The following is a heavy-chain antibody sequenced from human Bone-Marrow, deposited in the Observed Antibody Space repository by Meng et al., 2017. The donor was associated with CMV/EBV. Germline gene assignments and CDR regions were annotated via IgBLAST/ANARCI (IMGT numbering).Heavy chain of an antibody. CDR2: IKQDGSEK. CDR3: ARDRGMTTKIFGYFDL. Sequence: GGSLRLSCAASGFTFSTYSMNWVRQAPGKGLEWVANIKQDGSEKYYVDSVKGRFTISRDNAKNSLYLQMNSLRAEDTAVYYCARDRGMTTKIFGYFDLWGRGTLVTVSS. J-gene: IGHJ2*01. CDR1: GFTFSTYS. V-gene: IGHV3-7*01. D-gene: IGHD4-11*01.